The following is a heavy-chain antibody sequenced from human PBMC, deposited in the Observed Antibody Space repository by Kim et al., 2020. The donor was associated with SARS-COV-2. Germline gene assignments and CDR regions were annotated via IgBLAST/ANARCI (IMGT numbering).Heavy chain of an antibody. CDR2: MNPNSGNT. V-gene: IGHV1-8*01. CDR3: ARRAAILSPYYYYYYYMDV. Sequence: ASVKVSCKASGYTFTSYDINWVRQATGQGLEWMGWMNPNSGNTGYAQKFQGRVTMTRNTSISTAYMELSSLRSEDTAVYYCARRAAILSPYYYYYYYMDVWGKGTTVTVSS. D-gene: IGHD6-25*01. J-gene: IGHJ6*03. CDR1: GYTFTSYD.